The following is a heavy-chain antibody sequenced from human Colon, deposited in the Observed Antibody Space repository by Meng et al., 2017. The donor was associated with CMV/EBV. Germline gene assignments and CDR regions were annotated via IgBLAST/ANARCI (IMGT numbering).Heavy chain of an antibody. V-gene: IGHV3-30*02. CDR3: AKEFPSLKQVPYVYYGMDV. J-gene: IGHJ6*02. CDR2: ISYDGRKE. D-gene: IGHD2-21*01. CDR1: GLTSTTVG. Sequence: GESLKISCAASGLTSTTVGMHWVRQAPGKGLEWVSFISYDGRKEFYEDSIKGRFTISRDNSNGTLYLQMNSLRTEDTAVYWCAKEFPSLKQVPYVYYGMDVWGQGTTGTVSS.